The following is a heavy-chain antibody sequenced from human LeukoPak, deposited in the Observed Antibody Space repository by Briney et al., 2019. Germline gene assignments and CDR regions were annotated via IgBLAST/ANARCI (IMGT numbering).Heavy chain of an antibody. CDR2: ISSSGSTI. J-gene: IGHJ4*02. D-gene: IGHD6-13*01. Sequence: KTGGSLRLSCAASGFTFSDYYMSWIRQAPGKGLEWVSYISSSGSTIYYADSVKGRFTISRDNAKNSLYLQMNSLRAEDTAVYYCAKEYVMGSSWRCLFDYWGQGTLVTVSS. V-gene: IGHV3-11*01. CDR1: GFTFSDYY. CDR3: AKEYVMGSSWRCLFDY.